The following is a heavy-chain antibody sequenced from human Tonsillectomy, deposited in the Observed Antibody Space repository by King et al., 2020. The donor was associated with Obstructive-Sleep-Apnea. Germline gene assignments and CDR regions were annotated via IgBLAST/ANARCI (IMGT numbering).Heavy chain of an antibody. CDR3: ARDRDQLLYLDY. J-gene: IGHJ4*02. Sequence: VQLVESGGGVVQPGRSLRLSCAASGFTFSSYAMHWVRQAPGKGLEWVAVISYDGSIKYYADSVKGRFTIARENAKNTLYLQMNSLRAEDTAVYYCARDRDQLLYLDYWGQGTLVTVSS. D-gene: IGHD2-2*02. CDR1: GFTFSSYA. V-gene: IGHV3-30*04. CDR2: ISYDGSIK.